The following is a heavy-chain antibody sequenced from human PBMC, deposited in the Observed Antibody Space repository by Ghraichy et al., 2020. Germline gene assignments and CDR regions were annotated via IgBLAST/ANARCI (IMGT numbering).Heavy chain of an antibody. CDR3: ARSDCSSTSCDSYGTYYFDY. Sequence: SETLSLTCAVYGGSLSGYYWSWIRQPQGKGLEWMGEINHSGSTNSNPSLKSRVTISVDTSKNQFSLKLSPVTAADTAVYCCARSDCSSTSCDSYGTYYFDYWGQRSLVTVSS. J-gene: IGHJ4*02. D-gene: IGHD2-2*02. CDR1: GGSLSGYY. V-gene: IGHV4-34*01. CDR2: INHSGST.